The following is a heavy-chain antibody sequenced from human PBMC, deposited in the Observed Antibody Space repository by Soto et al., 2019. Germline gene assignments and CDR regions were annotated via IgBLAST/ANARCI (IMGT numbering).Heavy chain of an antibody. CDR1: GFTFSSYS. D-gene: IGHD1-26*01. CDR2: ISSSSSYI. V-gene: IGHV3-21*01. Sequence: EVQLVESGGGLVKPGGSLRLSCAASGFTFSSYSMNWVRQAPGKGLEWVSSISSSSSYIYYADSVKGRFTISRDNAKNSLYLQMNSLRAEDTAVYYCARDFGPFYSGSYSGPRYWGQGTLVTVSS. CDR3: ARDFGPFYSGSYSGPRY. J-gene: IGHJ4*02.